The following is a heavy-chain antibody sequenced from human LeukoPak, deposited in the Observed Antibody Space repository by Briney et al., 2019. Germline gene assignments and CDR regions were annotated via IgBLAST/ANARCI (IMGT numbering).Heavy chain of an antibody. D-gene: IGHD2-2*02. Sequence: GGSLRLSCAASGFTFSSFWMTWVRQAPGKGLEWVANIMHDGSDKYYVDSVKGRFAISRDSAKNSLYLQMNSLRVEDTAVYYCARGGLYCSGTSCYKETDYWGQGTLVTVSS. J-gene: IGHJ4*02. CDR3: ARGGLYCSGTSCYKETDY. CDR2: IMHDGSDK. V-gene: IGHV3-7*01. CDR1: GFTFSSFW.